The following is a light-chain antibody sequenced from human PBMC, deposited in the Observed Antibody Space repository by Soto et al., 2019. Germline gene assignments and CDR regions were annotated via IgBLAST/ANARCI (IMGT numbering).Light chain of an antibody. CDR2: AAS. CDR1: QAISTW. CDR3: QQADSIPFT. Sequence: DIQMTQSPSSVSASLGDRVTVTCRASQAISTWLAWYQQRPGKAPKLLIYAASTLQSGVPSRFSASGSGTDFTLTISSLQSEDFATYYCQQADSIPFTFGHGTTV. J-gene: IGKJ3*01. V-gene: IGKV1-12*01.